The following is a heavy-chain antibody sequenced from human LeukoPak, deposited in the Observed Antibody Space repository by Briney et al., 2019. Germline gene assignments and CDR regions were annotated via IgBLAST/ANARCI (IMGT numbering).Heavy chain of an antibody. V-gene: IGHV3-74*01. CDR3: ANRPRREPIDY. J-gene: IGHJ4*02. CDR2: INSDGSST. Sequence: QPGGSLRLSCAASGFTFSSYWMHWVRQAPGKGLVWVSRINSDGSSTSYADSVKGRFTISRDNSKNTLYLQMNSLRAEDTAVYYCANRPRREPIDYWGQGTLVTVSS. D-gene: IGHD1-26*01. CDR1: GFTFSSYW.